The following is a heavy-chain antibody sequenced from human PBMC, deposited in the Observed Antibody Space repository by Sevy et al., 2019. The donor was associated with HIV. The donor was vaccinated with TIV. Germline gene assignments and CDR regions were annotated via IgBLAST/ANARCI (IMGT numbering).Heavy chain of an antibody. Sequence: SLRLSCAASGFSLNSYWMSWVRQAPGKGLEWVANIKQDGSVKDYVDSVKGRFTISRDNARNLLYLQMNSLRAEDTALYYCVRAIAADGSFWGQGTLVTVSS. D-gene: IGHD6-13*01. CDR3: VRAIAADGSF. CDR2: IKQDGSVK. CDR1: GFSLNSYW. J-gene: IGHJ4*02. V-gene: IGHV3-7*01.